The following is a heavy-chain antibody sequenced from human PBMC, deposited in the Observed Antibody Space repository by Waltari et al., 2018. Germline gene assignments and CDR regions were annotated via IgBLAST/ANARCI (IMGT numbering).Heavy chain of an antibody. CDR1: GFTFSSHW. CDR3: TRRFPNFYYYGMDV. V-gene: IGHV3-7*03. Sequence: EVQLVESGGGLVQPGGSLRISCAASGFTFSSHWMGWVRQAAGKGLEWVANRNEDGNAKYYVDSVKGRFAVSRDNAQNSLYLQMESLTAEDTAVYYCTRRFPNFYYYGMDVWGQGTAVTVSS. J-gene: IGHJ6*02. CDR2: RNEDGNAK. D-gene: IGHD3-3*01.